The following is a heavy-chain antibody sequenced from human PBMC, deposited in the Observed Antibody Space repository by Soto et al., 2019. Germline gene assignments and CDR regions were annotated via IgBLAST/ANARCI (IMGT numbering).Heavy chain of an antibody. CDR2: IYYSGST. CDR1: GCSISSYC. V-gene: IGHV4-59*12. D-gene: IGHD5-12*01. Sequence: PSETLSLTWTVSGCSISSYCVSLIRQPTGKGLEWIGYIYYSGSTNYNPSLKSRVTISVDTSKNQFSLKLSSVTAADTAVYSCETENPDLGYAFDYWGQGTLVTVSS. J-gene: IGHJ4*02. CDR3: ETENPDLGYAFDY.